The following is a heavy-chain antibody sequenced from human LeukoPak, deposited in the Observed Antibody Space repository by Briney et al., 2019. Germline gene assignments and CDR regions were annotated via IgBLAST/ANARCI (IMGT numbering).Heavy chain of an antibody. Sequence: GTSLRLSCAASGFIFSDYGIHWVRQAPGKGLEWVAVIWSDGSNKYYADSVKGRFTISRDNSKNTLYLQVNSLRGDDTAVYYCARASGPFDYWGQGTLVTVSS. CDR2: IWSDGSNK. CDR1: GFIFSDYG. J-gene: IGHJ4*02. CDR3: ARASGPFDY. D-gene: IGHD3-10*01. V-gene: IGHV3-33*01.